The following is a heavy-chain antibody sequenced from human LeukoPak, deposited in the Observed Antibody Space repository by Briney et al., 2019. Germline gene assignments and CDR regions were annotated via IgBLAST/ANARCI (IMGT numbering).Heavy chain of an antibody. Sequence: GASRNFSCTAPVSAWINYDGNWMRLGTRQRLEWKGWMNPKSGSAGYAQKFQGRLTMTRNASISTAYMELSSLRSEDTAIYYCARNLDLSGYYMWFDPWGQGTLVTVSS. CDR3: ARNLDLSGYYMWFDP. CDR2: MNPKSGSA. CDR1: VSAWINYD. D-gene: IGHD3-3*01. J-gene: IGHJ5*02. V-gene: IGHV1-8*01.